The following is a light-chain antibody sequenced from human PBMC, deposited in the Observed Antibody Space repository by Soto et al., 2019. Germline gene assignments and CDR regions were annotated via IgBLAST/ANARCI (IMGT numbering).Light chain of an antibody. V-gene: IGKV3-15*01. CDR3: QQYNDRPPWT. CDR1: QSVNRN. J-gene: IGKJ1*01. CDR2: ATS. Sequence: EIVMTQSPATLSVSPGEGATLSCRASQSVNRNLAWYQQKPGQAPKLLIYATSTRATGVAVRFSGSGSGTEFTLAISSLQSEDFAVYYCQQYNDRPPWTFGQGIKLEIK.